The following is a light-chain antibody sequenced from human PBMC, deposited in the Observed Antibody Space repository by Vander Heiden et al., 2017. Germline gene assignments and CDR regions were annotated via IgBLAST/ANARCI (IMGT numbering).Light chain of an antibody. V-gene: IGLV1-51*01. CDR2: DNN. Sequence: QSVLTQPPSVSAAPGQKVPISCSGSSSNIGNNYVSWYQQLPGTAPKLLIYDNNKRPSGIPDRFSGSKSGTSATLGITGLQTGDEADYYCGTWDSSLSAHVVFGGGTKLTVL. CDR1: SSNIGNNY. J-gene: IGLJ2*01. CDR3: GTWDSSLSAHVV.